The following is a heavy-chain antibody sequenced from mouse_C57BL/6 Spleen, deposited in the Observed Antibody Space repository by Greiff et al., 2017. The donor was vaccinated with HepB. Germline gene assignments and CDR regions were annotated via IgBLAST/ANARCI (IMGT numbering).Heavy chain of an antibody. Sequence: VQLQQSGAELVRPGTSVKVSCKASGYAFTSYWMEWVKQRPGQGLEWIGGINPGSGGTNYNEEFKGKATLTADKSSSTAYMQLSSVTSEDSAVYCCARAMITTFYFDYWGQGTTLTVSS. CDR2: INPGSGGT. CDR1: GYAFTSYW. J-gene: IGHJ2*01. CDR3: ARAMITTFYFDY. V-gene: IGHV1-54*01. D-gene: IGHD2-4*01.